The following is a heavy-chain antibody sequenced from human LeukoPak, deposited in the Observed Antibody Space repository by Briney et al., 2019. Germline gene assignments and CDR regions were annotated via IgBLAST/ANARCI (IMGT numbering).Heavy chain of an antibody. J-gene: IGHJ4*02. CDR1: GFTFSSYA. V-gene: IGHV3-23*01. Sequence: GGSLRLSCATSGFTFSSYAMSWVRQAPGKGLEWVSTISNNGGSTYYADSVKGRFTISRDNSRNTLYLHLKSLRAEDTAVYFFAKDPEPYDFHYFDYWGQGTLVTVSS. D-gene: IGHD3-3*01. CDR3: AKDPEPYDFHYFDY. CDR2: ISNNGGST.